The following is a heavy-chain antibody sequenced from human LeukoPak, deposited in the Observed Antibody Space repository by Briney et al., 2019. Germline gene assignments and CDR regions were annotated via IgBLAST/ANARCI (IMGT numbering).Heavy chain of an antibody. Sequence: GGSLRLSCAASGFIFRNYGMNWVRQAPGKGLEWLSGISPRGGGTYYADSVKGRFTISRDDSKNTLSLQMNSLRVEDTAVYYCARDRSDTAMANGYYMDVWGKGTTVTISS. CDR3: ARDRSDTAMANGYYMDV. CDR1: GFIFRNYG. D-gene: IGHD5-18*01. V-gene: IGHV3-23*01. CDR2: ISPRGGGT. J-gene: IGHJ6*03.